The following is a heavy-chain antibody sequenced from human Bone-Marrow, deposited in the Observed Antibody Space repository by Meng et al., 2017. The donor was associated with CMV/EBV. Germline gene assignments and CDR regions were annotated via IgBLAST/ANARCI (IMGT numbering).Heavy chain of an antibody. J-gene: IGHJ6*02. CDR1: GFTFSSYA. CDR3: ARGRIQLYYYYYYGMDV. CDR2: ISYDGSNK. D-gene: IGHD5-18*01. V-gene: IGHV3-30*04. Sequence: GESLKISCAASGFTFSSYAMHWVRQAPGKGLEWVAVISYDGSNKYYADSVKGRFTISRDNSKNTLYLRMNSLRAEDTAVYYCARGRIQLYYYYYYGMDVWGQGTTVTVSS.